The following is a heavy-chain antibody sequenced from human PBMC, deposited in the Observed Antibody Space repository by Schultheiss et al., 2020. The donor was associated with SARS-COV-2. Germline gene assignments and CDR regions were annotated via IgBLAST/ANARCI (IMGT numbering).Heavy chain of an antibody. V-gene: IGHV3-43*02. D-gene: IGHD1-26*01. J-gene: IGHJ4*02. CDR1: GFTFDDYA. CDR3: AKSQWELQQSGQYYFDY. Sequence: GGSLRLSCAASGFTFDDYAMHWVRQAPGKGLEWASLISGDGGSTYYADSVKGRFTISRDNAKNSLYLQMNSLRAEDTAVYYCAKSQWELQQSGQYYFDYWGQGTLVTVSS. CDR2: ISGDGGST.